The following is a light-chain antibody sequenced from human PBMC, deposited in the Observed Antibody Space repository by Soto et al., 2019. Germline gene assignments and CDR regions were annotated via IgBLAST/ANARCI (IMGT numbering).Light chain of an antibody. CDR1: SSDIGTYDH. V-gene: IGLV2-14*01. Sequence: QYAVTQPASVSGSPGQSITISCSGTSSDIGTYDHVAWFQQFPGKTPKLVIYSVSDRPSGVSYRFSGSKSGNTASLTISGLQADDEADYYCISYTVSRSYVFGTGTKVTVL. CDR2: SVS. J-gene: IGLJ1*01. CDR3: ISYTVSRSYV.